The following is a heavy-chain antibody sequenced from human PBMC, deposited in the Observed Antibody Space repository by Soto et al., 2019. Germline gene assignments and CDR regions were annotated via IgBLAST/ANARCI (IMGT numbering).Heavy chain of an antibody. CDR2: IRQDGSEE. CDR3: AREEAAIFDN. Sequence: EVQLVESGGDLVQPGGSLRLSCAASGFDFSSYWMTWVRQAPGKGLQWVAIIRQDGSEEKYVDSVRGRFTISRDNAKNLVYLQMNSLRAEDTAVYYCAREEAAIFDNWGQGTLVTVSS. CDR1: GFDFSSYW. D-gene: IGHD2-2*02. V-gene: IGHV3-7*03. J-gene: IGHJ4*02.